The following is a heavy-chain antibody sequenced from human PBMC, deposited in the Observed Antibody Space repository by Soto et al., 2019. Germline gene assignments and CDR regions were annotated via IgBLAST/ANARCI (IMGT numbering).Heavy chain of an antibody. V-gene: IGHV3-33*01. J-gene: IGHJ4*02. D-gene: IGHD4-17*01. CDR2: IWCDGSNK. CDR1: GFSFNIYG. CDR3: ARDEKDEHGADRGGFGC. Sequence: QVQLVESGGGVVQPGTSLRLSCAASGFSFNIYGMHWVRQAPGKGLEWVAGIWCDGSNKYYAESVKGRFSISRDNSKNTLYLKMNSLRAEDTAVYSCARDEKDEHGADRGGFGCWGQGTLVTVSS.